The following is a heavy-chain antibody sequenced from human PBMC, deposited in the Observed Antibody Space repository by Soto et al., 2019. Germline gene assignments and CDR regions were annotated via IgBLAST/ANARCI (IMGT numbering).Heavy chain of an antibody. J-gene: IGHJ4*02. V-gene: IGHV1-18*01. CDR3: ARVLVGSGPIPYYFDY. D-gene: IGHD2-15*01. CDR1: GYTFTSYG. Sequence: ASVKVSCKASGYTFTSYGISWVRQAPGQGLEWMGWISAYNGNTNYAQKLQGRVTMTTGTSTSTAYMELRSLRSDVTAVYYCARVLVGSGPIPYYFDYWGQGTLVTVSS. CDR2: ISAYNGNT.